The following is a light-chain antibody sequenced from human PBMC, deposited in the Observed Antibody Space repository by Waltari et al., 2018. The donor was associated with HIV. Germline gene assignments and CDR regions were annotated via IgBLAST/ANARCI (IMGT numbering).Light chain of an antibody. Sequence: EIVLTQSPGTLSLSPGDRATLSCRASQSISSNFLAWYRQNPGQAPTLLISGASSRATDIPDRFSGSGSETDFTLTIIRLEPEDFAVYYCQQYGSSPWTFGQGTKVEIK. CDR1: QSISSNF. J-gene: IGKJ1*01. CDR3: QQYGSSPWT. CDR2: GAS. V-gene: IGKV3-20*01.